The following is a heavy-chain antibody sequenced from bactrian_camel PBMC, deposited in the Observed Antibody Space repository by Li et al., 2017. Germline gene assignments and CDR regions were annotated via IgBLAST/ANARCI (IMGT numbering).Heavy chain of an antibody. J-gene: IGHJ4*01. CDR1: KSTVRISR. D-gene: IGHD6*01. V-gene: IGHV3S53*01. CDR3: AEGRGSRGEHCYSLNY. Sequence: HVQLVESGGGSVQAGGTLRLSCVASKSTVRISRMAWFRQAPGKEREGLAVIRSDGILAYSESVRGRFTISQDSAKSTVYVQMNNLQSEDTAMYYCAEGRGSRGEHCYSLNYWGQGTQVTVS. CDR2: IRSDGIL.